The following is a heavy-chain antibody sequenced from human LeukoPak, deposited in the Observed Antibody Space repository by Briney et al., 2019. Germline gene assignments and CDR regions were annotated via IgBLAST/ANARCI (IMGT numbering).Heavy chain of an antibody. J-gene: IGHJ5*02. CDR2: INHSGST. CDR3: ARVYYNFWSGYYRTSILFDP. D-gene: IGHD3-3*01. V-gene: IGHV4-34*01. CDR1: GGPFSGYY. Sequence: LETLSLTCAVCGGPFSGYYWSWIRHPPGKGLEWIGEINHSGSTNYNPSLKSRVTISVDTSKNQFSLKLSSVTAADTAVYYCARVYYNFWSGYYRTSILFDPWGQGTLVTVSS.